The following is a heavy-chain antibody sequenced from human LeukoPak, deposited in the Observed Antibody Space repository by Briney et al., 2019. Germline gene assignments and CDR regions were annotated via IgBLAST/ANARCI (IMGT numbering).Heavy chain of an antibody. J-gene: IGHJ1*01. CDR3: ASEVVTARAEYFQH. CDR2: IYYSGST. CDR1: GGSISSSSYY. Sequence: PSETLSLTCTVSGGSISSSSYYWGWIRQPPGKGLEWIGSIYYSGSTYYNPSLKSRVTISVDTSKNQFSLKLSSVTAADTAVYYCASEVVTARAEYFQHWGQGTLVTVSS. V-gene: IGHV4-39*07. D-gene: IGHD2-21*02.